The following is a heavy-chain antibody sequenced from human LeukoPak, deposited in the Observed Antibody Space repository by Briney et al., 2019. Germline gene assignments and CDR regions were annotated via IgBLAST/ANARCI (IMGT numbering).Heavy chain of an antibody. CDR3: ARDRVGYSYGATFDY. CDR1: GGTFSSYA. D-gene: IGHD5-18*01. V-gene: IGHV1-69*13. Sequence: ASVKVSCKASGGTFSSYAISWVRQAPGQGLEWMGGIIPIFGTANYARKFQGRVTITADESTSTAYMELSSLRSEDTAVYYCARDRVGYSYGATFDYWGQGTLVTVSS. CDR2: IIPIFGTA. J-gene: IGHJ4*02.